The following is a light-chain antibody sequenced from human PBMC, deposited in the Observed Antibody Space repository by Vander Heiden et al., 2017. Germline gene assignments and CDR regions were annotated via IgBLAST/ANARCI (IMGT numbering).Light chain of an antibody. V-gene: IGKV3-20*01. CDR1: QTVSSSY. J-gene: IGKJ1*01. CDR2: GAS. Sequence: ETVLTQSPVPLSLSPGERASLSCRASQTVSSSYLAWYQQKPGQAPRLLIYGASSRATGIPDRSSGSGSGTDFTLTISRLEPEDFAVYYCQQYGSSPWTFGQGAKVKIK. CDR3: QQYGSSPWT.